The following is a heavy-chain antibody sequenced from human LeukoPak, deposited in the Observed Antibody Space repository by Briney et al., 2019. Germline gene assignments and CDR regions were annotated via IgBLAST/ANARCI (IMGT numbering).Heavy chain of an antibody. CDR3: ARRRMSIAARPNYFDY. CDR1: GGSFSGYY. CDR2: INHSGST. Sequence: PSETLSLTCAVYGGSFSGYYWSWIRQPPGKGLEWIGEINHSGSTNYNPSLKSRVTISVDTSKNQFSLKLSSVTAADTAVYYCARRRMSIAARPNYFDYWGQGTLVTVSS. V-gene: IGHV4-34*01. D-gene: IGHD6-6*01. J-gene: IGHJ4*02.